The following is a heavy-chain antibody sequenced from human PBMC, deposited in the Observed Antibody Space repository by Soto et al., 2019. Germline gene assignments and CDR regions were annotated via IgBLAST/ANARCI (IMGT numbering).Heavy chain of an antibody. CDR2: ISSSTTTI. CDR3: ARAGARPGGGCDY. CDR1: GFTFSIYS. Sequence: VQLVESGGALVQPGGSLRLSCAASGFTFSIYSMNWVRQAPGKGLEWISYISSSTTTIYYADSVRGRVTISRDSAKLYLQMNSLRAEDTAVYYCARAGARPGGGCDYWGQGTLVTVSS. D-gene: IGHD1-26*01. J-gene: IGHJ4*02. V-gene: IGHV3-48*01.